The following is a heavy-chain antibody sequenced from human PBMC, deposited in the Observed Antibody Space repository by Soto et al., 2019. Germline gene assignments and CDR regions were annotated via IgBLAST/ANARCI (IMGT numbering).Heavy chain of an antibody. V-gene: IGHV4-59*08. CDR2: IYYSGST. J-gene: IGHJ4*02. CDR3: ARRWGRTFDY. CDR1: GGSIRSYY. D-gene: IGHD1-26*01. Sequence: QVQLQESGPGLVKPSETLSLTCTVSGGSIRSYYWSWIRQPPGKGLEWIGYIYYSGSTNYNPSTKRLVTISEDTTKNQFPLKLSSVTAADTAVYYCARRWGRTFDYWGQGTLVTVSS.